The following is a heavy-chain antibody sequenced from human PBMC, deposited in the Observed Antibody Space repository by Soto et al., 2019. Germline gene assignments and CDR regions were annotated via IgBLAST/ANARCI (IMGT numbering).Heavy chain of an antibody. CDR1: GYTFTRYG. Sequence: QGHLVQSGAEVKKPGASVKVSCKASGYTFTRYGISWVRQAPGQGLEWMGWISGYNCDTNYAQNLQDRVTMTIDTSTNTAYMELRSLTSDDTAVYYCAKNGQPPYYYYGLDVWGQGTTVTVSS. D-gene: IGHD2-8*01. V-gene: IGHV1-18*01. CDR2: ISGYNCDT. J-gene: IGHJ6*02. CDR3: AKNGQPPYYYYGLDV.